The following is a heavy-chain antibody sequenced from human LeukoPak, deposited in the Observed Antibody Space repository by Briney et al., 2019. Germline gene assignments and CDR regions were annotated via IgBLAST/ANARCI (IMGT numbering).Heavy chain of an antibody. D-gene: IGHD6-13*01. CDR3: ARGARYSSSWYFDY. V-gene: IGHV1-3*01. Sequence: GASVKASCKASGYTFTSYAMHWVRQAPGQRLEWMGWINAGNGNTKYSQKFQGRVTITRDTSASTAYMELSSLRSEDTAVYYCARGARYSSSWYFDYWGQGTLVTVSS. CDR1: GYTFTSYA. J-gene: IGHJ4*02. CDR2: INAGNGNT.